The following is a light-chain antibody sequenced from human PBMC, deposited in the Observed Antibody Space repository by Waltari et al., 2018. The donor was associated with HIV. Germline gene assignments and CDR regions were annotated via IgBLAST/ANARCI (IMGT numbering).Light chain of an antibody. CDR3: QQSHRTSWT. CDR2: AAS. CDR1: QTINTY. J-gene: IGKJ1*01. Sequence: DIQMTQSPSSLSSSVGDKVTITCRASQTINTYLNWYQQKPGQTPKLRTYAASRLQSGVPSRFSGSGSGTDFTLTITGLQPEDFATYFCQQSHRTSWTFGQGTKVDVK. V-gene: IGKV1-39*01.